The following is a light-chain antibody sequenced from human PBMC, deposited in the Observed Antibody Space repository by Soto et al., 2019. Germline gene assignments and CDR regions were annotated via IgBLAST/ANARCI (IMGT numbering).Light chain of an antibody. J-gene: IGKJ5*01. CDR1: QSVVNNY. Sequence: EIVLTQSPGTLSLSPGERATLSCRASQSVVNNYLAWYQQKPGQAPRLLIYGASYRATGIPDRFSGSGSGTDFTLTISRLEPEDFAVYHCQQYYHSHPTTFGQGTRLEI. CDR2: GAS. CDR3: QQYYHSHPTT. V-gene: IGKV3-20*01.